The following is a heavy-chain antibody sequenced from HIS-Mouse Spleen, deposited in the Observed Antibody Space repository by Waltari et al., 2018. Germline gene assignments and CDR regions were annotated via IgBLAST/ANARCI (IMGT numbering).Heavy chain of an antibody. CDR2: IYYSGRP. CDR3: AREIPYSSSWYDWYFDL. D-gene: IGHD6-13*01. V-gene: IGHV4-39*07. J-gene: IGHJ2*01. Sequence: QLQLQESGPGLVKPSETLSLTCTVSGGSISSSSYYWGWIRQPPGKGLEWIGSIYYSGRPYAHPSLKSRGTISVGTSKNQFSLKLSSVTAADTAVYYCAREIPYSSSWYDWYFDLWGRGTLVTVSS. CDR1: GGSISSSSYY.